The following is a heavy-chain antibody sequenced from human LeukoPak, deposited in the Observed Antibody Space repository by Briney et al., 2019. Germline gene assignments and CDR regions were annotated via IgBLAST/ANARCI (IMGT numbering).Heavy chain of an antibody. D-gene: IGHD3-10*01. CDR3: ASEAVVRGVINRDLFDY. CDR2: IIPIFGTA. CDR1: GGTFSSYA. J-gene: IGHJ4*02. Sequence: SVKVSCKASGGTFSSYAISWVRQAPGQGLEWMGGIIPIFGTANYAQKLQGRVTITADKSTSTAYMELGSLRSEDTAVYYCASEAVVRGVINRDLFDYWGQGALVTVSS. V-gene: IGHV1-69*06.